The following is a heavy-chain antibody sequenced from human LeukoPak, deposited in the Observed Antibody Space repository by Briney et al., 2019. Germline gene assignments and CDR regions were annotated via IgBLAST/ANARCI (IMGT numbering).Heavy chain of an antibody. J-gene: IGHJ5*01. CDR2: IYNSGST. Sequence: SETLSLTCTVSGGSINSGDYYWSWIRQPPGKGLEWIGCIYNSGSTYYNPSLRSRVIVSLDTSKNQFSLKLSSVTAADTAVYYCARDRGYNYGPFDSWGQGNPGHRLL. D-gene: IGHD5-18*01. CDR3: ARDRGYNYGPFDS. V-gene: IGHV4-30-4*01. CDR1: GGSINSGDYY.